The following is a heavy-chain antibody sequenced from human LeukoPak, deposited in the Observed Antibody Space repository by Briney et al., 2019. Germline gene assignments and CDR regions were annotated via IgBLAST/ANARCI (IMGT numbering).Heavy chain of an antibody. J-gene: IGHJ6*04. Sequence: PSETLSLTCAVSGYSISSGYYWGWIRQPPGKGLEWIGSIYHSGSTYYNPSLKSRVTISVDTSKNQFSLKLSSVTAADTAVYYCARVTFMDVWGTGTTVTVSS. CDR3: ARVTFMDV. V-gene: IGHV4-38-2*01. D-gene: IGHD4-11*01. CDR1: GYSISSGYY. CDR2: IYHSGST.